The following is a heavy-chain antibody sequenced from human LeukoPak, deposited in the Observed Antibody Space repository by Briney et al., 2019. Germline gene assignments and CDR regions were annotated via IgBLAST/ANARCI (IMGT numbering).Heavy chain of an antibody. D-gene: IGHD3-22*01. J-gene: IGHJ4*02. V-gene: IGHV4-59*12. CDR2: IYYSGTT. CDR3: ARVHYYDSSGMVY. Sequence: SETLSLTCTVSGASISSYYWSWIRQPPGKGPEWIGYIYYSGTTTYNPSLKSRVTISVDMSKNQFSLKVSSVTAADTAMYYCARVHYYDSSGMVYWGQGTLVTVSS. CDR1: GASISSYY.